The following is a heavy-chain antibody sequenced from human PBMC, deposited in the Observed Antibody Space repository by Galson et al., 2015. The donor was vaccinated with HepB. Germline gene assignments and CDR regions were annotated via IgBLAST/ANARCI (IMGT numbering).Heavy chain of an antibody. Sequence: SLRLSCAASGFTFSNAWMNWVRQAPGKGLEWVGRIKSKTDGGTTDYAAPVKGRFTISRDDSKNTLYLQMNSLKTEDTAVYYCTTGPRSGSWYETLNTFDIWGQGTMVTVPS. V-gene: IGHV3-15*07. CDR2: IKSKTDGGTT. CDR1: GFTFSNAW. J-gene: IGHJ3*02. CDR3: TTGPRSGSWYETLNTFDI. D-gene: IGHD6-25*01.